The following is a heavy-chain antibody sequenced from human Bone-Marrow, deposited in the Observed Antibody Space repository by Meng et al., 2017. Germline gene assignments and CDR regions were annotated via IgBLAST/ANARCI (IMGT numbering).Heavy chain of an antibody. J-gene: IGHJ4*02. D-gene: IGHD6-19*01. CDR1: GFTFSSYA. V-gene: IGHV3-23*01. CDR3: ARWVVSSGWYFDS. CDR2: ISGSGGST. Sequence: GESLKISCAASGFTFSSYAMSWVRQAPGKGLEWVSAISGSGGSTYYADSVKGRFTISRDNAKKSLFLEMNSLRDEDTAMYYCARWVVSSGWYFDSWGQGTLVTVSS.